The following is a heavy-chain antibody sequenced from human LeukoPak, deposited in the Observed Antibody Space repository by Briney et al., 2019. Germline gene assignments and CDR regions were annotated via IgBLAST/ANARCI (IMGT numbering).Heavy chain of an antibody. D-gene: IGHD4-17*01. CDR1: GGSISSSSYY. CDR3: ARPYGDYANWYFDL. J-gene: IGHJ2*01. CDR2: IYYSGST. V-gene: IGHV4-39*01. Sequence: SETLSLTCTVSGGSISSSSYYWGWIRQPPGKGLEWIGSIYYSGSTYYNPSLKSRVTISVDTSKNQFSLKLSSVTAADTAVYYCARPYGDYANWYFDLWGRGTLVTVSS.